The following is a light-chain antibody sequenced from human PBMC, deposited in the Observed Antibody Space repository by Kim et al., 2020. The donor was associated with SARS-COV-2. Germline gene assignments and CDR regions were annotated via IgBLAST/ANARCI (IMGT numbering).Light chain of an antibody. CDR3: QQRSNWPLT. CDR1: QSVSSD. Sequence: WSPGERATLSCRASQSVSSDLVWYQQRPGQAPRLLIYDASNRATGIPARFSGSGSGTDFTLTISSLESEDFAVYYCQQRSNWPLTFGGGTKVDIK. V-gene: IGKV3-11*01. CDR2: DAS. J-gene: IGKJ4*01.